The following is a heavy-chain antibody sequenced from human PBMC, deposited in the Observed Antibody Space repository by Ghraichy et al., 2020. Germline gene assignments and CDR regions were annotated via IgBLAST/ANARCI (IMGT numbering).Heavy chain of an antibody. CDR2: IYYRGIT. Sequence: SETLSLTCTVSGASINSGGSYWAWLRQVQGKGLEWIGYIYYRGITYYSPSLKSRLSISMDTSVHQFSLSLGSVTAADTAIYFCAGAPTATKRDYYIDVWGKVPPVIVS. V-gene: IGHV4-31*03. J-gene: IGHJ6*03. CDR1: GASINSGGSY. D-gene: IGHD4-11*01. CDR3: AGAPTATKRDYYIDV.